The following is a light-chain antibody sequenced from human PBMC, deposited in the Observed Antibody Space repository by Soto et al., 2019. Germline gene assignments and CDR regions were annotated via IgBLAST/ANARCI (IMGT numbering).Light chain of an antibody. Sequence: DIQMTQSPSSVSASIGDRVTITCRASQDIGRRLAWFQQKPGKAPKYLIQAASSLQGGVPSTFSGSGSGTEFTLTISSLQPDDFATYYCQQYNSYPLTFGGGTKVDIK. CDR1: QDIGRR. CDR2: AAS. CDR3: QQYNSYPLT. J-gene: IGKJ4*01. V-gene: IGKV1D-16*01.